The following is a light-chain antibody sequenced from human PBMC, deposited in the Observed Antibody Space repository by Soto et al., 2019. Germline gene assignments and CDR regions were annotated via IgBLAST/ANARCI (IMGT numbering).Light chain of an antibody. Sequence: QSVLTQPPSASGSPGQSVTISCTGTKNDIGLYDFVSWYQHHPGKAPRLIIYEVVQRPSGVPDRFSGSKSGNTASLTVFGLQAADEADYFCKSYAGSNTYVFGSGTKVT. CDR3: KSYAGSNTYV. V-gene: IGLV2-8*01. J-gene: IGLJ1*01. CDR2: EVV. CDR1: KNDIGLYDF.